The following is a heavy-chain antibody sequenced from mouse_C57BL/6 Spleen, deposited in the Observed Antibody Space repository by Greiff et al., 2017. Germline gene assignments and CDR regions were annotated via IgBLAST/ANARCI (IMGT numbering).Heavy chain of an antibody. J-gene: IGHJ3*01. D-gene: IGHD1-1*01. CDR3: ARNYYYGSSSWFAY. CDR1: GFNIKNTY. V-gene: IGHV14-3*01. Sequence: EVKLQESVAELVRPGASVKLSCTASGFNIKNTYMHWVKQRPEQGLEWIGRIDPANGNTKYAPKFQGKATITADTSSNTAYLQLSSLTSEDTAIYYCARNYYYGSSSWFAYWGQGTLVTVSA. CDR2: IDPANGNT.